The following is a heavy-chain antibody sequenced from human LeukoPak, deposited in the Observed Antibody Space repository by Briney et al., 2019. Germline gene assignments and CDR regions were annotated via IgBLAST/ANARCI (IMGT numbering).Heavy chain of an antibody. CDR1: AFTFSSYA. V-gene: IGHV3-30*04. J-gene: IGHJ4*02. CDR3: ARESEGLDY. Sequence: PGGSLGLSCAASAFTFSSYAMHWVRQAPGKGLEWVAIISYDGSNRYYADSVKGRFTISRDNSKSTLYLQMNSLRAEDTTVYYCARESEGLDYWGQGTLVTVSS. CDR2: ISYDGSNR.